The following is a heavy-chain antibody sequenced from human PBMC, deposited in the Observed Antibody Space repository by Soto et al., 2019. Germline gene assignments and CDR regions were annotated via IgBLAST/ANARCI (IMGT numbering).Heavy chain of an antibody. CDR3: AKMGLIVGLRLGELGIDY. CDR1: GFTFSSYD. Sequence: GGSLRLSCAASGFTFSSYDMSWVRQAPGKGLEWVSGISGSGGSTYYADSVKGRFSISRDNSKNTLYLQMNSLRAGDTAEYYCAKMGLIVGLRLGELGIDYWGQGNLVTVSS. D-gene: IGHD3-16*01. J-gene: IGHJ4*02. CDR2: ISGSGGST. V-gene: IGHV3-23*01.